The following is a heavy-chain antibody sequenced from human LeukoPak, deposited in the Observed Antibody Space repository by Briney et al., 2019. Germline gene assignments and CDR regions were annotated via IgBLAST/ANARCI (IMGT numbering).Heavy chain of an antibody. Sequence: GESLKISCKGSGYSFTSYWIGWVRQMLGKGLEWMGIIYPGDSDTRYSPSFQGQVTISADKSISTAYLQWSSLKASDTAMYYCARLGAVADKSYYFDYWGQGTLVTVSS. J-gene: IGHJ4*02. CDR3: ARLGAVADKSYYFDY. V-gene: IGHV5-51*01. CDR1: GYSFTSYW. D-gene: IGHD6-19*01. CDR2: IYPGDSDT.